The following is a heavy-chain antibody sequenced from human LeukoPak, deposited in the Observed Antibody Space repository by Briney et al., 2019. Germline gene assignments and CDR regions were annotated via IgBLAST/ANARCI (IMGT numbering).Heavy chain of an antibody. J-gene: IGHJ3*02. CDR3: ASRYCSGGSCASDAFDI. Sequence: SETLSLTCAVYGGSFSGYYWSWIRQPPGKGLEWIGEINHSGSTNYNPSPKSRVTISVDTSKNQFSLKLSSVTAADTAVYYCASRYCSGGSCASDAFDIWGQGTMVTVSS. V-gene: IGHV4-34*01. CDR2: INHSGST. CDR1: GGSFSGYY. D-gene: IGHD2-15*01.